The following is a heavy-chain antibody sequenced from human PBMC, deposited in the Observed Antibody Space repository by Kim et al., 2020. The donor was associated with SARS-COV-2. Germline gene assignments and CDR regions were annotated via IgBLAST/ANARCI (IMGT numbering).Heavy chain of an antibody. D-gene: IGHD3-16*01. Sequence: GGSLRLSCAASGFTFSAYSMNWVRQAPGKGLEWLSYISGSSKVIYEADSVKGRFTISRDNAKNSLYLQMDSLRDEDTALYYCARESSVEGATLNDYWGQGTLVTVSS. CDR1: GFTFSAYS. V-gene: IGHV3-48*02. CDR2: ISGSSKVI. J-gene: IGHJ4*02. CDR3: ARESSVEGATLNDY.